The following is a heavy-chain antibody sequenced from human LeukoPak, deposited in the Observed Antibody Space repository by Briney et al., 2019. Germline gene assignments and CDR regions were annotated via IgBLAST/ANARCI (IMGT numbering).Heavy chain of an antibody. CDR3: ARGGMVRGDSTFDI. Sequence: SETLSLTCTVSGGSISSYYWSWIRQPAGKGLEWIGRIYTSGSTNYNPSLKSRVTMSVDTSKSQFSLKLSSVTAADTAVYYCARGGMVRGDSTFDIWGQGTMVTVSS. CDR2: IYTSGST. CDR1: GGSISSYY. J-gene: IGHJ3*02. D-gene: IGHD3-10*01. V-gene: IGHV4-4*07.